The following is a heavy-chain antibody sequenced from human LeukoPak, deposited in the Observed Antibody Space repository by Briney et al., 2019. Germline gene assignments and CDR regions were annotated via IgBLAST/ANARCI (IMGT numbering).Heavy chain of an antibody. Sequence: GESLKISCKGSGYSFTSYWIGWVRQMPGKGLEWMGIIYPGDSDTRYSPSFQGQVTISADKSISTAYLQRSRLKASDTAMYYCARSTTVTKSTFDYWGQGTLVTVSS. CDR2: IYPGDSDT. CDR1: GYSFTSYW. D-gene: IGHD4-17*01. J-gene: IGHJ4*02. V-gene: IGHV5-51*01. CDR3: ARSTTVTKSTFDY.